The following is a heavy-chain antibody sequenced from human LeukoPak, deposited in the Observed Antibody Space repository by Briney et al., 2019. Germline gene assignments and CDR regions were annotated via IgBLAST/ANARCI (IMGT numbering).Heavy chain of an antibody. J-gene: IGHJ6*03. Sequence: ASVKVSCKASGYTFTSYDINWVRQATGQGLEWMGWMNPNSGNTGYAQKFQGRVTITRNTSISTAYMELNSLRSEDTAVYYCARGQGDDQGIYIYVWGKGTTVTVSS. CDR1: GYTFTSYD. CDR2: MNPNSGNT. V-gene: IGHV1-8*03. CDR3: ARGQGDDQGIYIYV. D-gene: IGHD3-16*01.